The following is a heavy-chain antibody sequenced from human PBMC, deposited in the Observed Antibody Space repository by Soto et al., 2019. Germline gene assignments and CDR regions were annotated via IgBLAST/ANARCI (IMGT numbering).Heavy chain of an antibody. CDR3: ARAYDFWSIDY. CDR1: GFTFSSYA. V-gene: IGHV3-21*01. D-gene: IGHD3-3*01. CDR2: ISGSSSYI. Sequence: GGSLRLSCAASGFTFSSYAMSWVRQAPGKGLEWVSSISGSSSYIYYADYVKGRFTISRDNAKNSLYLQMNSLRAEDTAVYYCARAYDFWSIDYWGQGALVTVSS. J-gene: IGHJ4*02.